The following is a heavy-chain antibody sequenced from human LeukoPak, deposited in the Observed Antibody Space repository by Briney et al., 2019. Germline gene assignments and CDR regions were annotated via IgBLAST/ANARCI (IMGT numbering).Heavy chain of an antibody. V-gene: IGHV3-72*01. D-gene: IGHD4-11*01. CDR3: VRGNYSFDY. CDR2: IRNKANSYTT. Sequence: GGSLRLSCTASGFTFSDHYMDWVRQAPGKGLEWVARIRNKANSYTTVYAASVKDRFTISRDDSKSLYLQMSSLTTEDTAVYYCVRGNYSFDYWGQGSLVTVSS. CDR1: GFTFSDHY. J-gene: IGHJ4*02.